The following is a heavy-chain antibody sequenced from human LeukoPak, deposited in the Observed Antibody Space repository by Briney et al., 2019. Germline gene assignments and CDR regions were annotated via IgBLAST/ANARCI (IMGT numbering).Heavy chain of an antibody. D-gene: IGHD3-22*01. CDR1: GLTFSSYS. J-gene: IGHJ4*02. V-gene: IGHV3-21*01. CDR2: ISSSSSYR. Sequence: PGGSLRLSCAASGLTFSSYSMNWVRQAPGQGLEWVSSISSSSSYRYYADSVKGRFTISRDNAKNSLYLQMNSLRAEDTAVYYCARERFEYLPHKGHMIVVVTGFDYWGQGTLVTVSS. CDR3: ARERFEYLPHKGHMIVVVTGFDY.